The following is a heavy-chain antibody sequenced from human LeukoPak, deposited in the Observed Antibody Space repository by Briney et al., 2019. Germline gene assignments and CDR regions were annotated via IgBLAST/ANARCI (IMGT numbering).Heavy chain of an antibody. CDR2: LHTSGST. D-gene: IGHD1-26*01. CDR1: GGPISSGNYY. Sequence: SQTLSLTXTVSGGPISSGNYYWSWVRQPAGKGLQWIGRLHTSGSTNYNPSLGSRVTISVDTSENQFSLKLRSMTAADTAVYYCARDRGGIVGDTNAFDIWGLGTMVTVSS. CDR3: ARDRGGIVGDTNAFDI. J-gene: IGHJ3*02. V-gene: IGHV4-61*02.